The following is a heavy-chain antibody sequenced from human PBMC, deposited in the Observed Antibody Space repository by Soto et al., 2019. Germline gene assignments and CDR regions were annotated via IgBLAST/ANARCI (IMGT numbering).Heavy chain of an antibody. J-gene: IGHJ4*02. CDR1: GFTFNTYW. V-gene: IGHV3-74*01. D-gene: IGHD3-10*01. CDR3: ARLNVMRGVSADH. CDR2: INSDGRTT. Sequence: EVQLVESGGGLVQPGGSLRLSCAASGFTFNTYWMHWVRQVPGEGLVWVSRINSDGRTTNYADSVKGRFTISRDNAKNTLYLQVNRLRVEDTAVYFCARLNVMRGVSADHWGQGTLVTVSS.